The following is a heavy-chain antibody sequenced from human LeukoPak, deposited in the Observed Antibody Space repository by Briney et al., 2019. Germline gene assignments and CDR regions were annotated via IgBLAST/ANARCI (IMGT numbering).Heavy chain of an antibody. CDR1: GFTFDDHG. CDR3: ARANIEGSGGAYYYYYLDV. CDR2: INWNGGTT. V-gene: IGHV3-20*04. J-gene: IGHJ6*03. D-gene: IGHD2/OR15-2a*01. Sequence: RPGGSLRLSCVASGFTFDDHGMSWVRQAPGKGLEWVSGINWNGGTTDHADSVKGRFAISRDNAKNTLYLQMNSLRAEDTALYYCARANIEGSGGAYYYYYLDVWGKGTTVTVSS.